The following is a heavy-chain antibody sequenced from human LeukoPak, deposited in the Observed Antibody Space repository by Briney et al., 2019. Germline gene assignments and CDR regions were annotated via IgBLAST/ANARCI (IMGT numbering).Heavy chain of an antibody. CDR1: GGSFSGYY. Sequence: SETLSLTCAVYGGSFSGYYWSWIRQPPGKGLEWIGEINHSGSTNCNPSLKSRVTISVDTSKNQFSLKLSSVTAADTAVYYCARGIAGRIAAAGDFDYWGQGTLVTVSS. J-gene: IGHJ4*02. V-gene: IGHV4-34*01. D-gene: IGHD6-13*01. CDR3: ARGIAGRIAAAGDFDY. CDR2: INHSGST.